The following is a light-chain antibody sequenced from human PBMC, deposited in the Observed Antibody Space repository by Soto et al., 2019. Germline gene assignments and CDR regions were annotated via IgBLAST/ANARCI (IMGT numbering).Light chain of an antibody. CDR2: GAF. V-gene: IGKV3-15*01. CDR1: QSVTTD. Sequence: ETVLTHSPATLSVNPGERATFSCKASQSVTTDLAWYQQKPGQVPRLLIYGAFTRATGIPARFSGSGSGTEFTLSISSLQSEDFAIYHCQQYHSWPHTFGQGTRLEIK. J-gene: IGKJ5*01. CDR3: QQYHSWPHT.